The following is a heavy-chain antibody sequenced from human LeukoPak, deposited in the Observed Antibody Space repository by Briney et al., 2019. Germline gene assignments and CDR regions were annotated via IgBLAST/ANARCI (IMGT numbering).Heavy chain of an antibody. CDR2: ICCSGST. CDR3: ARGRTYLDYFDY. V-gene: IGHV4-59*13. CDR1: GGSMSKSY. Sequence: SETLSLTCAVSGGSMSKSYWNWIRQPPGKGLEWICYICCSGSTNHNPSLKSRVTISLDTSRTQSSLELTSATAADTAVYYCARGRTYLDYFDYWGQGTVVTASS. J-gene: IGHJ4*02. D-gene: IGHD1-14*01.